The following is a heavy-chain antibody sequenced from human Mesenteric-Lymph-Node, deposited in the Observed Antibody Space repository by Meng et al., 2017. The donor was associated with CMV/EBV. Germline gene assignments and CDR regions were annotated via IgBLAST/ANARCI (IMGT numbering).Heavy chain of an antibody. D-gene: IGHD3-10*01. Sequence: GESLKTPCSAPGFTFSTYWMSWIRQAPGKGLEWISYISSSSSTIFYADSVKGRFSISRDNAKNVLYLQMSSLTAEDTAIYYCARDLDAYYYGGGSYRGDHWGQGTLVTVSS. V-gene: IGHV3-11*01. CDR1: GFTFSTYW. J-gene: IGHJ4*02. CDR3: ARDLDAYYYGGGSYRGDH. CDR2: ISSSSSTI.